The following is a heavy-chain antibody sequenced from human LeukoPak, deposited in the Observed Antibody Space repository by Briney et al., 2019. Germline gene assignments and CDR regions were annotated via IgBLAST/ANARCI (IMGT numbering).Heavy chain of an antibody. Sequence: GGSLRLSCAASGFTFSSYEMNWVRQAPGKGLEWVSYISSGGSTIYYADSVKGRFTIPRDNAKNSLYLQMNSLRAEDTAVYYCARAGTMPYFDHWGQGTLVTVSS. CDR3: ARAGTMPYFDH. CDR1: GFTFSSYE. D-gene: IGHD2-2*01. J-gene: IGHJ4*02. CDR2: ISSGGSTI. V-gene: IGHV3-48*03.